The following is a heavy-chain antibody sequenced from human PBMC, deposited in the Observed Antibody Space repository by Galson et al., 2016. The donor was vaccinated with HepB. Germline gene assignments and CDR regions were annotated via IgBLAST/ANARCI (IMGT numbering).Heavy chain of an antibody. Sequence: SVKVSCKASGGTFSSYAITWVRQAPGQGLEWMGGIIPIFGTANYAQKFQGRVTITADKSTSTAYMELSSLRSEDTAVYYCARDPRFGLALYFDYWGQGTLVTVSS. CDR1: GGTFSSYA. CDR2: IIPIFGTA. V-gene: IGHV1-69*06. D-gene: IGHD3/OR15-3a*01. J-gene: IGHJ4*02. CDR3: ARDPRFGLALYFDY.